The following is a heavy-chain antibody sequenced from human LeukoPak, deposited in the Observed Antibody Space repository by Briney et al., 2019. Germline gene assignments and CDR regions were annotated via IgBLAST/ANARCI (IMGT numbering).Heavy chain of an antibody. CDR2: ISSSSSYI. D-gene: IGHD3-10*01. Sequence: GGSLRLSCAASGFTFSSYSMNWVRQAPGKGLEWVSSISSSSSYIYYADSVKGRFTISRDNAKNSLYLQMNSLRAADTAVYYCAPRITMVRGVADFDYWGRGTLVTVSS. CDR3: APRITMVRGVADFDY. J-gene: IGHJ4*02. CDR1: GFTFSSYS. V-gene: IGHV3-21*01.